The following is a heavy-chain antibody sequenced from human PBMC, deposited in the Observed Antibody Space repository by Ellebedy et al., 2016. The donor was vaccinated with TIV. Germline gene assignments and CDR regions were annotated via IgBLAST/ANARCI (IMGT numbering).Heavy chain of an antibody. J-gene: IGHJ4*02. CDR3: ARETQVKAYDY. CDR2: VHSSGRT. CDR1: GGSISSGGYY. V-gene: IGHV4-61*08. Sequence: SETLSLTXTVSGGSISSGGYYWSWIRQAPGKGLEWLGYVHSSGRTKYNPSLKSRVTISADTSENKFSLYLRSATAADTAIYYCARETQVKAYDYWGQGTLVTVSS.